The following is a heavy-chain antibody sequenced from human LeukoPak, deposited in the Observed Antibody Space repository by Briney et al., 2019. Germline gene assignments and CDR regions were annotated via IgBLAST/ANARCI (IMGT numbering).Heavy chain of an antibody. CDR2: ISDSGGYT. J-gene: IGHJ4*02. D-gene: IGHD3-10*01. CDR3: AKPDGSGTYYNYFDY. CDR1: RFTFSSYS. V-gene: IGHV3-23*01. Sequence: GGSLRLSCSASRFTFSSYSMSWVRQAPGKGLEWVSSISDSGGYTYYADSVKGRFTISRDNPKNTLYLQMNSLRADDTAVYYCAKPDGSGTYYNYFDYWGQGTLVTVSS.